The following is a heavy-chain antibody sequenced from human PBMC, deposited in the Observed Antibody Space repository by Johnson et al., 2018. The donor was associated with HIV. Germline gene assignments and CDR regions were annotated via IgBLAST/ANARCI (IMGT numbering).Heavy chain of an antibody. J-gene: IGHJ3*01. V-gene: IGHV3-30*02. CDR1: GFTFSTFG. Sequence: QMLLVESGGGVVQPGGSLRLSCAASGFTFSTFGMHWVRQAPGKGLEWVAFIRYDGNNKYYADSVKGRFTISRDNSKNTLYLQMNSLRAEDTAVYYCAKLRWAWGAAFDVWGQGTMVTVCS. CDR3: AKLRWAWGAAFDV. D-gene: IGHD3-16*01. CDR2: IRYDGNNK.